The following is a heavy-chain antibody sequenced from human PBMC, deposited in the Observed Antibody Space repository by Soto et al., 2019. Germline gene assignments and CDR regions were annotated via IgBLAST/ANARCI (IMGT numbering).Heavy chain of an antibody. CDR3: AIDPYPVVVVPAANGMDV. CDR2: ISGSGGTR. CDR1: GLTFSRYA. D-gene: IGHD2-2*01. V-gene: IGHV3-23*01. J-gene: IGHJ6*02. Sequence: EVQLLESGGGLIQPGGSLRLSCAASGLTFSRYAMNWVRQAPGKGLEWVSVISGSGGTRYYADSVKGRFTISRDNSKGILYLQMNSLRADDTAVYYCAIDPYPVVVVPAANGMDVWGQGTTVTVSS.